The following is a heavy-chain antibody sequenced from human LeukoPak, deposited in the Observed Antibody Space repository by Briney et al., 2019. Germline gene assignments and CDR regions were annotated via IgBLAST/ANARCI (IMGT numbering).Heavy chain of an antibody. V-gene: IGHV3-49*04. J-gene: IGHJ4*02. CDR3: TRTILGYYYDSSGYWFDY. CDR1: GFTFGDYA. D-gene: IGHD3-22*01. CDR2: IRCKAYGGTT. Sequence: PGRSLRLSCTASGFTFGDYAMSWVRQAPGKGLEWVGFIRCKAYGGTTEYAASVKGRFTISRDDSKSIAYLQMNSLKTEDTAVYYCTRTILGYYYDSSGYWFDYWGQGTLVTVSS.